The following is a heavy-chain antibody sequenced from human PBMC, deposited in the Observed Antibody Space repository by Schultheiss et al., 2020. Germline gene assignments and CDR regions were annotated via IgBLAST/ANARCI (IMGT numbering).Heavy chain of an antibody. Sequence: GGSLRLSCSASGFTFSSYAMHWVRQAPGKGLEYVSAISSNGGSTYYADSVKGRFTISRDNSKNTLYLQMNSLRAEDTAVYYCARDRPLGYCSSTSCSRWFNWFDPWGQGTLVTVSS. CDR2: ISSNGGST. D-gene: IGHD2-2*01. CDR3: ARDRPLGYCSSTSCSRWFNWFDP. V-gene: IGHV3-64*04. CDR1: GFTFSSYA. J-gene: IGHJ5*02.